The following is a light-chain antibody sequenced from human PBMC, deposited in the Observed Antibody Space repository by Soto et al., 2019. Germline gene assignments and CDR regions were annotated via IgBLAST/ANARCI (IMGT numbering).Light chain of an antibody. CDR1: QSVSSSY. J-gene: IGKJ5*01. CDR2: GAS. Sequence: EIVLTQSPGTLSLSQGERATLSCRASQSVSSSYLVWHQQKPGQAPRLLIYGASTRATGIPARFSGSGSGTEFTLTISSLQSEDFAVYYCQQYNNWPRLTFGQGTRLEIK. CDR3: QQYNNWPRLT. V-gene: IGKV3-15*01.